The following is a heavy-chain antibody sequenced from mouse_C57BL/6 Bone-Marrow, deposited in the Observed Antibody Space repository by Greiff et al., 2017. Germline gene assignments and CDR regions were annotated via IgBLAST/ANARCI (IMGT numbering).Heavy chain of an antibody. CDR3: ARPYGSSSFAY. J-gene: IGHJ3*01. CDR1: GYAFSSSW. Sequence: QVQLQQSGPELVKPGASVKISCKASGYAFSSSWMNWVKQRPGKGLEWIGRIYPGDGDTNYNGKFKGKATLTADKSSSTAYMQLSRLTSEDAAVYFGARPYGSSSFAYWGQGTLVTVSA. CDR2: IYPGDGDT. V-gene: IGHV1-82*01. D-gene: IGHD1-1*01.